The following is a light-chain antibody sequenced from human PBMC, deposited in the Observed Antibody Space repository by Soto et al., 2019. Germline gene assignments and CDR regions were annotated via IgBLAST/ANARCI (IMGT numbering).Light chain of an antibody. J-gene: IGKJ1*01. CDR3: QQYNNLPSWT. CDR1: QSVSSSN. CDR2: GAS. Sequence: EIVLTQSPGTMSLSPLERPNIYCSSSQSVSSSNLAWYQQKPGQAPRLLIYGASTRATGIPARFSGSGSGTEFTLTIISLQSEDFAVYYCQQYNNLPSWTFGQGTKVDI. V-gene: IGKV3-15*01.